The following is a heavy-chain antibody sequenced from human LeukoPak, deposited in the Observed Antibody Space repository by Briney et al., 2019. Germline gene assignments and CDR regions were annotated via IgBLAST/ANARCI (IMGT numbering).Heavy chain of an antibody. V-gene: IGHV4-34*01. J-gene: IGHJ4*02. D-gene: IGHD3-22*01. Sequence: PSETLSLTCAVYGGSFSGYYWTWIRQPPGKGLEWIGSIYYSGSTYDNPSLKSRVTISVDTPKNQFSLKLRSVTAADTAIYYCARLLYDRSGYYYFDYWGQGTLVTVSS. CDR1: GGSFSGYY. CDR2: IYYSGST. CDR3: ARLLYDRSGYYYFDY.